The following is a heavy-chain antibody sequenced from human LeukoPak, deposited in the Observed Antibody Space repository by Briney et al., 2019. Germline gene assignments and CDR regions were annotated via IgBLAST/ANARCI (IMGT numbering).Heavy chain of an antibody. CDR2: INLYSGGT. CDR1: GYTFTGYY. J-gene: IGHJ5*02. CDR3: AKREIAAVAFDP. V-gene: IGHV1-2*02. D-gene: IGHD6-13*01. Sequence: ASVKVSCKASGYTFTGYYMRWVRQAPGQGLEWMGWINLYSGGTNYAQKLQGRVTMTRDTSISTAYMELSSLRSDDTAVYFCAKREIAAVAFDPWGQGTLVTVSS.